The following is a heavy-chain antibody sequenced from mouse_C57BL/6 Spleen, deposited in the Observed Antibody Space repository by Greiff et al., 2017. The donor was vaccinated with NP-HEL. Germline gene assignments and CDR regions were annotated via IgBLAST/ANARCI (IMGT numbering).Heavy chain of an antibody. CDR1: GYTFTSYW. Sequence: VQLQQSGAELVKPGASVKLSCKASGYTFTSYWMHWVKQRPGQGLEWIGMIHPNSGSTNYNEKFKSKATLTVDKSSSTAYMQLSSLTSEDSAVYYCARRGVVATYWYFDVWGTGTTVTVSS. V-gene: IGHV1-64*01. CDR3: ARRGVVATYWYFDV. D-gene: IGHD1-1*01. CDR2: IHPNSGST. J-gene: IGHJ1*03.